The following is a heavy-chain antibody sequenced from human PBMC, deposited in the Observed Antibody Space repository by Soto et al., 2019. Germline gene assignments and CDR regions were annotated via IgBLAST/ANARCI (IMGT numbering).Heavy chain of an antibody. V-gene: IGHV1-2*04. CDR2: INPNSGGT. J-gene: IGHJ4*02. CDR3: AREFGYCTNGVCYSHFDY. D-gene: IGHD2-8*01. CDR1: GYTFTGYY. Sequence: ASVKVSCKASGYTFTGYYMHWVRQAPGQGLEWMGWINPNSGGTNYAQKFQGWVTMTRDTSISTAYMELSGLRSDDTAVYYCAREFGYCTNGVCYSHFDYWGQGTLVTVCS.